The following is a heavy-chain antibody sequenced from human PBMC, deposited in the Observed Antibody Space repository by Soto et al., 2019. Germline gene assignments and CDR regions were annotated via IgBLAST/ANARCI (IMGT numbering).Heavy chain of an antibody. CDR2: IGVDGGNI. J-gene: IGHJ4*02. Sequence: GDSLRLSCAASGFTFTSYAMAWVRQAPGKGLEWVSDIGVDGGNIKYVDSVKGRFIISRDNSKNTLYLQMNSLTAEDTAVYYCARGIAVAGTPTMALQQLLRYWGQGTLVSVSS. CDR1: GFTFTSYA. D-gene: IGHD6-19*01. V-gene: IGHV3-23*01. CDR3: ARGIAVAGTPTMALQQLLRY.